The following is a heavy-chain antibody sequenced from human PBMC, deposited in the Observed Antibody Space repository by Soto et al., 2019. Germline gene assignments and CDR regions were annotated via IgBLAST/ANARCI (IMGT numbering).Heavy chain of an antibody. CDR3: AREEGAVTSGGYYYYYGVDV. V-gene: IGHV4-31*01. J-gene: IGHJ6*02. Sequence: SETLSLTCIVSGGSISSGGYYCSWIRQHPGKDLESIGYMYYSGTTYYNPSLKSLVTISVDTSKKQFSLKLTSVTAADTAVYYCAREEGAVTSGGYYYYYGVDVCGQGTTVTVSS. CDR1: GGSISSGGYY. CDR2: MYYSGTT. D-gene: IGHD4-4*01.